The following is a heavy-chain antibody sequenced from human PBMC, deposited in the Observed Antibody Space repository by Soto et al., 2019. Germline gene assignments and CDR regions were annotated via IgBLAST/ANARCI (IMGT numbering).Heavy chain of an antibody. CDR3: AADLGPAYDSNNWFDP. V-gene: IGHV3-15*07. CDR2: VKNNGGAT. Sequence: EVQLMESGGALVKPGGSLRLSCAASGFIFSHAWFHWVRQPPGKGLELVGRVKNNGGATDYAASVKGRFTISRDDSKDMVYLQMSSLRTEDTAIYYCAADLGPAYDSNNWFDPWGQGTLVTVSS. J-gene: IGHJ5*02. CDR1: GFIFSHAW. D-gene: IGHD2-21*01.